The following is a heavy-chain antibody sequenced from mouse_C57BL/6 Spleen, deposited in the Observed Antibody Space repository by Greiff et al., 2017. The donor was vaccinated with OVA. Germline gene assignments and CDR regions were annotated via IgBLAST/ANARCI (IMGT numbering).Heavy chain of an antibody. CDR3: TRVGSWYFDV. Sequence: VQLQQSGAELVRPGASVTLSCKASGYTFTDYEMHWVKQTPVHGLEWIGAIDPETCGTAYNQKFKGKAILTADKSSSTAYMELRSLTSEDSAVYYCTRVGSWYFDVWGTGTTVTVSS. D-gene: IGHD2-2*01. J-gene: IGHJ1*03. CDR1: GYTFTDYE. CDR2: IDPETCGT. V-gene: IGHV1-15*01.